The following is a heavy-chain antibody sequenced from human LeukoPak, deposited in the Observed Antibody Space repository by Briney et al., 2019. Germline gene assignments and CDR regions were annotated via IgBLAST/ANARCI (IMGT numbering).Heavy chain of an antibody. CDR2: MNPNSGNT. J-gene: IGHJ5*02. Sequence: ASVKVSCKASGYTFTSYDINWVRQATGQGLEWIGWMNPNSGNTGYAQKFQGRVTMTRNTSISTAYMELSSLRSEDTAVYYCARGGYYDILTGYYRFDPWGQGTLVTVSS. CDR1: GYTFTSYD. CDR3: ARGGYYDILTGYYRFDP. D-gene: IGHD3-9*01. V-gene: IGHV1-8*01.